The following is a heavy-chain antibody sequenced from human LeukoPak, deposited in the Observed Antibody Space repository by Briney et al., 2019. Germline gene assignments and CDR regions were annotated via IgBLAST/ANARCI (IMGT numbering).Heavy chain of an antibody. CDR2: ISSSSSYI. V-gene: IGHV3-21*01. CDR1: GFTFSSYS. J-gene: IGHJ4*02. D-gene: IGHD6-13*01. Sequence: GGSLRLSCAASGFTFSSYSMNWVRQAPGKGLEWVSSISSSSSYIYYADSVKGRFTIPRDNAKNSLYLQMNSLRAEDTAVYYCARDRTAAGFDYWGQGTLVTVSS. CDR3: ARDRTAAGFDY.